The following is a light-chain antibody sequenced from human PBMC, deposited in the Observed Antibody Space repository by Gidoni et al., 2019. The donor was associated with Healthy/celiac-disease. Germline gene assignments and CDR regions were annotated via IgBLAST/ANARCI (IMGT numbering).Light chain of an antibody. J-gene: IGKJ1*01. CDR2: AAS. Sequence: DIQMNQSPSSLSASVGDRVTITCRASQSISSYLNWYQQKPGKAPKLLIYAASSLQSGVPSRFRGSVSGTDFPLPLISLQPVDFASYYCQQCYSTLTWTFGQGTKVDIK. CDR1: QSISSY. CDR3: QQCYSTLTWT. V-gene: IGKV1-39*01.